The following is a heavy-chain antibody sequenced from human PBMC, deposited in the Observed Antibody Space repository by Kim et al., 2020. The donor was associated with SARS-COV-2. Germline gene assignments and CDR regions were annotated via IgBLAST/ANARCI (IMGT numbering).Heavy chain of an antibody. V-gene: IGHV3-23*01. CDR3: AKTGASGYSYGRLSLDY. D-gene: IGHD5-18*01. J-gene: IGHJ4*02. Sequence: VKGRFTISRDKSKNPLYLQMNSMSAEATSVYYCAKTGASGYSYGRLSLDYWGQGTLVTVSS.